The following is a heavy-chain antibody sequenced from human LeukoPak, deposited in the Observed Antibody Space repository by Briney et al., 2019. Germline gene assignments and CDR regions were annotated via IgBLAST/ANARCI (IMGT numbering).Heavy chain of an antibody. D-gene: IGHD2-15*01. CDR3: ASSLCSGGSCYYSLDY. CDR1: GFTFSSYG. CDR2: IWYDGSNK. J-gene: IGHJ4*02. V-gene: IGHV3-33*01. Sequence: GALRLSCAASGFTFSSYGMHWVRQAPGKGLEWVAVIWYDGSNKYYADSVKGRFTISRDNSKNTLYLQMNGLRAEDTAVYYCASSLCSGGSCYYSLDYWGQGTLVTVSS.